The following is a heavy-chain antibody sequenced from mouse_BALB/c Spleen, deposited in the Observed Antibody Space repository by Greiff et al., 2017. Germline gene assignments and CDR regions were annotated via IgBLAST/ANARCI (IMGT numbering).Heavy chain of an antibody. CDR1: GFAFSSYD. CDR3: ARHGGIYYGSSPYAMDY. D-gene: IGHD1-1*01. CDR2: ISSGGGST. J-gene: IGHJ4*01. V-gene: IGHV5-12-1*01. Sequence: EVKLVESGGGLVKPGGSLKLSCAASGFAFSSYDMSWVRQTPEKRLEWVAYISSGGGSTYYPDTVKGRFTISRDNVKNTLYLQMSSLKSEDTAMYYCARHGGIYYGSSPYAMDYWGQGTSVTVSS.